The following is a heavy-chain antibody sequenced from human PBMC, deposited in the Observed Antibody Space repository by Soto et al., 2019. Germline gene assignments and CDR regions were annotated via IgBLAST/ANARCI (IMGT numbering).Heavy chain of an antibody. J-gene: IGHJ4*02. CDR2: IYSDGST. CDR1: GFTLSYSF. D-gene: IGHD3-22*01. V-gene: IGHV3-66*01. Sequence: GGSLRLSCATSGFTLSYSFLSWVRQAPGKGLEWVSLIYSDGSTFYADAVKGRFTISRDNSKNTLYLQMNSLRAEDRAVYYCARGHNSNGYTEFWGGGTLVTHS. CDR3: ARGHNSNGYTEF.